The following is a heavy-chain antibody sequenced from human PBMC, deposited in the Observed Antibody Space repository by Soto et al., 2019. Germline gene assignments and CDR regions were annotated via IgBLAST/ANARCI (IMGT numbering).Heavy chain of an antibody. CDR3: ARTRSAYYYDSRGELCDY. Sequence: TLKESGPVLVKPTETLTLTCTVSGFSRSNDRMGVTWIRQPPGKYLKWLAHIFSNDAKSNSTSLKSRLTITDYTPKIRVVLTMTTMETVDTATSYWARTRSAYYYDSRGELCDYWGQGTLVTVCS. CDR1: GFSRSNDRMG. V-gene: IGHV2-26*01. D-gene: IGHD3-22*01. CDR2: IFSNDAK. J-gene: IGHJ4*02.